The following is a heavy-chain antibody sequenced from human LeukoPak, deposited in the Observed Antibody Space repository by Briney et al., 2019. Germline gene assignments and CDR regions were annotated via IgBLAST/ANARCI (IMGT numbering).Heavy chain of an antibody. J-gene: IGHJ4*02. CDR3: ARGRSYWGY. Sequence: PSETLSLTCAVYGGSFSGYYWSWIRQPPGKGLEWIGEINHSGSTNYNPSLKSQVTISADTSKNQFSLKMNSVTAADTAVYYCARGRSYWGYWGQGTLVTVSS. CDR2: INHSGST. CDR1: GGSFSGYY. V-gene: IGHV4-34*01. D-gene: IGHD3-10*01.